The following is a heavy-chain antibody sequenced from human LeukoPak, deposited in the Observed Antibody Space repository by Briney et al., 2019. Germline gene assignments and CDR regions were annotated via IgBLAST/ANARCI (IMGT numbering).Heavy chain of an antibody. CDR3: ARDAYDSSGYYGY. CDR1: GFTFSSYW. V-gene: IGHV3-7*01. CDR2: IKQDGSEK. Sequence: RGSLRLSCAASGFTFSSYWMSWVRQAPGKGLEWVANIKQDGSEKYYVDSVKGRFTISRDNAKISLYLQMNSLRAEDTAVYYCARDAYDSSGYYGYWGQGTLVTVSS. J-gene: IGHJ4*02. D-gene: IGHD3-22*01.